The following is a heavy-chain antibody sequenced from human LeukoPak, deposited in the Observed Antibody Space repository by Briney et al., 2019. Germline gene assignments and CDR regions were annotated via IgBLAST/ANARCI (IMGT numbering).Heavy chain of an antibody. J-gene: IGHJ4*02. V-gene: IGHV3-74*01. Sequence: GGSLRLSCAASGFTFSSYWMHCVRQVPGKGLVWVSRINSDGSTTSYADSVKGRFTISRDNAKNTLYLQMNSLRAEDTALYYCAKDLENYYDSSGYVDYWGQGTLVTVSS. CDR2: INSDGSTT. CDR3: AKDLENYYDSSGYVDY. CDR1: GFTFSSYW. D-gene: IGHD3-22*01.